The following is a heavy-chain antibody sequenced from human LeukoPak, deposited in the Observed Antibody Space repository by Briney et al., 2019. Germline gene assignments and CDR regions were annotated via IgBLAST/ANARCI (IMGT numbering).Heavy chain of an antibody. V-gene: IGHV4-34*01. CDR3: AREMQDKSLQWIGELKKYYYYYMDV. J-gene: IGHJ6*03. Sequence: SETLSLTCAVYGGSFSGYYWGWIRQPPGKGLEWIGNIYYSGSTYYNPSLKSRVTISVDTSKNQFSLKLSSVTAADTAVYYCAREMQDKSLQWIGELKKYYYYYMDVWGKGTTVIVSS. CDR2: IYYSGST. CDR1: GGSFSGYY. D-gene: IGHD3-10*01.